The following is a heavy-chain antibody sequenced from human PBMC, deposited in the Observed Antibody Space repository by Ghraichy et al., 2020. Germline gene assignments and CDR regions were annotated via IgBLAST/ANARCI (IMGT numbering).Heavy chain of an antibody. CDR1: GFTFSSYA. V-gene: IGHV3-30-3*01. D-gene: IGHD3-22*01. CDR3: ARDPRPMIVVVHFDY. J-gene: IGHJ4*02. Sequence: GGSLRLSCAASGFTFSSYAMHWVRQAPGKGLEWVAVISYDGSNKYYADSVKDRFTISRDNSKNTLYLQMNSLRAEDTAVYYCARDPRPMIVVVHFDYWGQGTLVTVSS. CDR2: ISYDGSNK.